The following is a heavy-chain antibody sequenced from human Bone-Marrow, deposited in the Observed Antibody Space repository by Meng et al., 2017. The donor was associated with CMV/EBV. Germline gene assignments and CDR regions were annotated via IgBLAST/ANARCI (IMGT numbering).Heavy chain of an antibody. CDR3: AERGGGY. J-gene: IGHJ4*02. Sequence: QWQLRQPGPGLLKPSETLSLTCRVSGVSISTHYWSWIRQTPGKGLEWIASIHYTGRADYSPSLKSRVTVSVDTSDSQLSLKLSSVTTADTAMYYCAERGGGYWGQGILVTVSS. CDR2: IHYTGRA. V-gene: IGHV4-59*11. D-gene: IGHD1-1*01. CDR1: GVSISTHY.